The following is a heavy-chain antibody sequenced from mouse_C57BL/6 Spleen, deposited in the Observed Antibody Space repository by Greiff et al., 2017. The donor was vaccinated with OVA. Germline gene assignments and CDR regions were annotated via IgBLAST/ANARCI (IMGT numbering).Heavy chain of an antibody. CDR2: IDPEDGET. CDR3: ASYYGSSWYFDV. V-gene: IGHV14-2*01. CDR1: GFNIKDYY. Sequence: VQLKESGAELVKPGASVKLSCTASGFNIKDYYMHWVKQRTEQGLEWIGRIDPEDGETKYAPKFQGKATITADTSSNTAYLQLSSLTSEDTAVYYCASYYGSSWYFDVWGTGTTVTVSS. D-gene: IGHD1-1*01. J-gene: IGHJ1*03.